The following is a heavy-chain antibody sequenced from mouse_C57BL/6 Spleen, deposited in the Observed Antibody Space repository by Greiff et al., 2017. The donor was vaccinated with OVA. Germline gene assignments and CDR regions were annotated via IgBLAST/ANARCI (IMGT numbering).Heavy chain of an antibody. CDR1: GFTFSDFY. D-gene: IGHD2-10*02. CDR3: ARDAGYGNYAWFAY. Sequence: EVKVVESGGGLVQSGRSLRLSCATSGFTFSDFYMEWVRQAPGKGLEWIAASRNKANDYTTEYSASVKGRFIVSRDTSQSILYLQMNALRAEDTAIYYCARDAGYGNYAWFAYWGQGTLVTVSA. CDR2: SRNKANDYTT. V-gene: IGHV7-1*01. J-gene: IGHJ3*01.